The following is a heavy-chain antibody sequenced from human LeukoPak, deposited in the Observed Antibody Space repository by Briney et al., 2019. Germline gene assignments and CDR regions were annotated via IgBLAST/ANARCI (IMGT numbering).Heavy chain of an antibody. CDR3: ARGYYYDSGGYYKDFDY. V-gene: IGHV1-2*02. CDR1: GYTFTGYY. CDR2: INPNSGGT. Sequence: ASVKVSCKASGYTFTGYYMHWVRQAPGQGLEWMGWINPNSGGTNYAQKFQGRVTMTRDTSISTAYMELSSLRSEDMAVYYCARGYYYDSGGYYKDFDYWGQGTLVTVSS. J-gene: IGHJ4*02. D-gene: IGHD3-22*01.